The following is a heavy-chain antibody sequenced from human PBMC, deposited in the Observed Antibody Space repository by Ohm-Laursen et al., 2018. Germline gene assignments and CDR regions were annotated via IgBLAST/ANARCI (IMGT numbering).Heavy chain of an antibody. Sequence: SETLSLTCAVSGYSISSGYYWGWIRQPPGKGLEWIGSIYHSGSTYYNPSLKGRLSISTVTSKNELSLKLTSVTAADTADYYCARRGHAFDIWGQGTMVTVSS. V-gene: IGHV4-38-2*01. J-gene: IGHJ3*02. CDR1: GYSISSGYY. CDR3: ARRGHAFDI. CDR2: IYHSGST.